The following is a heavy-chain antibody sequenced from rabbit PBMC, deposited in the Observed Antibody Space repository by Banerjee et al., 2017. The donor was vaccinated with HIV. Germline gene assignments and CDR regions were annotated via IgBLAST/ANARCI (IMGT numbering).Heavy chain of an antibody. CDR2: IYNGDGST. Sequence: QEQLVESGGGLVQPEGSLTLTCKASGFDFSSNAMCWVRQAPGKGPEWVGCIYNGDGSTYYASWVNGRFSISKTSSTTVTLQMTSLTAADTATYFCARDLAGVIGWNFNLWGPGTLVTVS. D-gene: IGHD4-1*01. J-gene: IGHJ4*01. V-gene: IGHV1S47*01. CDR1: GFDFSSNA. CDR3: ARDLAGVIGWNFNL.